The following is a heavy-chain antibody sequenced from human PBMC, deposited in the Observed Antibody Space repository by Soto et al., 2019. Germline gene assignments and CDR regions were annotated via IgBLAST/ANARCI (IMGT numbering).Heavy chain of an antibody. Sequence: TISLNRAINSEYFGGYYWSWIHHPPGKGLEWIGEINHSGSTNYNPSLKSRVTISVDTSKNQFSLKLSSVTAADTAVYYCARAFLLSREYYYYYMDVWGKGTTVT. CDR3: ARAFLLSREYYYYYMDV. V-gene: IGHV4-34*01. J-gene: IGHJ6*03. D-gene: IGHD2-2*01. CDR1: SEYFGGYY. CDR2: INHSGST.